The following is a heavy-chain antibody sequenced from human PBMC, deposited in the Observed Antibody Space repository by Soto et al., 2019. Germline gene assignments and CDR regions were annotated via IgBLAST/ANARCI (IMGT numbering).Heavy chain of an antibody. CDR2: IYYSGST. CDR3: ARLMVYATRSYYYYGMDV. CDR1: GGSVSSGSYY. D-gene: IGHD2-8*02. Sequence: QVQLQESGPGLVKPSETLSLTCTVSGGSVSSGSYYWSWIRQPPGKGLEWIGYIYYSGSTNYNPSLQSRVTISVDTSKNQFSLKLSSVTAADTAVYYCARLMVYATRSYYYYGMDVWGQGTTVTVSS. J-gene: IGHJ6*02. V-gene: IGHV4-61*01.